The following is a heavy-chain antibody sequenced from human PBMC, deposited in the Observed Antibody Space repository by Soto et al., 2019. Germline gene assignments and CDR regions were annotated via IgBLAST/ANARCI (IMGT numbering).Heavy chain of an antibody. CDR1: GFTFSSYD. CDR3: ARGGGGQRYKGPDYYGMDV. Sequence: PGGSLRLSCAASGFTFSSYDMHWVRQATGKGLEWVSAIGTAGDPYYPGSVKGRFTISRENAKNSLYLQMNSLRAGDTAVYYCARGGGGQRYKGPDYYGMDVWGQGTTVTVSS. D-gene: IGHD3-9*01. V-gene: IGHV3-13*05. CDR2: IGTAGDP. J-gene: IGHJ6*02.